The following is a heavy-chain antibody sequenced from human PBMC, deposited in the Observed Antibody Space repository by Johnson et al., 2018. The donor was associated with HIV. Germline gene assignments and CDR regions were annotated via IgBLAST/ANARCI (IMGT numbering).Heavy chain of an antibody. V-gene: IGHV3-33*06. CDR1: GFTFSSYG. D-gene: IGHD2-2*01. CDR2: IWYDGSNT. CDR3: AKGSWGRAPYHDAFDI. J-gene: IGHJ3*02. Sequence: QVQLVESGGGVVQPGRSLRLSCAASGFTFSSYGMHWVRQAPGKGLEWVALIWYDGSNTYYADSVKGRLTISRDNSKNTLYLQMNSLRAEDTAVYYCAKGSWGRAPYHDAFDIWGQGTMVTVYS.